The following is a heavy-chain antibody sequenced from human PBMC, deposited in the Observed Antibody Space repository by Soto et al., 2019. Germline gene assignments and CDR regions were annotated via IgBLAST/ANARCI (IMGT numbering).Heavy chain of an antibody. V-gene: IGHV1-18*01. J-gene: IGHJ6*02. CDR3: ARLGSGGIIYYYYYGIDV. D-gene: IGHD2-15*01. CDR1: GYTFTSDV. CDR2: ISAYNGNT. Sequence: ASVKGSFKASGYTFTSDVISWVRQAPGQVLDCIGWISAYNGNTNYAQNLQGRITMTTDTYTRTAYMELRSLRSDDTAVYYCARLGSGGIIYYYYYGIDVWGQGTTVPV.